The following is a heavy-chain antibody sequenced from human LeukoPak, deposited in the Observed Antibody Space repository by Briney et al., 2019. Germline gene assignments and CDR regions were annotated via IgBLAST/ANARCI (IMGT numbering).Heavy chain of an antibody. V-gene: IGHV3-23*01. CDR3: AKRGVVIRVILVGFHKEADYFDS. J-gene: IGHJ4*02. D-gene: IGHD3-22*01. CDR1: GITLSNYG. Sequence: EGSLRLSCAVSGITLSNYGMSWVRQAPGKGLEWVAGIGGSGGGTNYADSVKGRFTISRDNYKNTLYLQMNSLRAEDTAVYFCAKRGVVIRVILVGFHKEADYFDSWGRGALVTVSS. CDR2: IGGSGGGT.